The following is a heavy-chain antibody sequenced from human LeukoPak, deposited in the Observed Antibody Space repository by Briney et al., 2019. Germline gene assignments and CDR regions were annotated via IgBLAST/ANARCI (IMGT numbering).Heavy chain of an antibody. V-gene: IGHV3-64*01. D-gene: IGHD3-22*01. J-gene: IGHJ4*02. CDR3: ARGGSFYGSSGYYYPICDY. Sequence: GGSLRLSCAASGFTFSSYAMHWVRQAPGKGLEYVSAISGNGGSTYYANSVKGRFTISRDNSKNTLYLQMGSLRAEDMAVYYCARGGSFYGSSGYYYPICDYWVQGTMVSVST. CDR1: GFTFSSYA. CDR2: ISGNGGST.